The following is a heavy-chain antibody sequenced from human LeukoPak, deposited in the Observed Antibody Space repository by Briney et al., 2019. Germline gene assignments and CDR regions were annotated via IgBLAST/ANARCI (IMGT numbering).Heavy chain of an antibody. J-gene: IGHJ6*02. Sequence: GGSLRLSCVASGSSFRSYAMSWVRRAPGKGLEYVSVISSNGGSTDYADSVKGRFTISRDNSRNTLYLRIASLRPEDTAVYYCARDGYYDLVTGYFGNYNYYAMDVWGQGTTVTV. CDR3: ARDGYYDLVTGYFGNYNYYAMDV. V-gene: IGHV3-64*02. D-gene: IGHD3-9*01. CDR1: GSSFRSYA. CDR2: ISSNGGST.